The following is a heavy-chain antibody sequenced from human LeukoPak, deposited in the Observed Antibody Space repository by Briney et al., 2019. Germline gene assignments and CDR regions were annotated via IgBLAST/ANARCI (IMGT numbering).Heavy chain of an antibody. CDR2: IHPSGGTT. CDR1: GYTFTNFY. D-gene: IGHD1-1*01. Sequence: GASVKVSCKASGYTFTNFYIHWVRQAPGQGLERMGIIHPSGGTTSYAQKFQGRVTLTRDTSTSTVYMEVNSLRSEDTAVYYCARDSSNSIDYWGQGTLVFVSS. V-gene: IGHV1-46*01. CDR3: ARDSSNSIDY. J-gene: IGHJ4*02.